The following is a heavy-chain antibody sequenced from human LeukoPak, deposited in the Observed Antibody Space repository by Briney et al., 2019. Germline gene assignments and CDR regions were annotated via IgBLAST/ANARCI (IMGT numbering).Heavy chain of an antibody. CDR3: ARESDSGGYRFDY. D-gene: IGHD3-22*01. Sequence: TGGSLRLSCAASGFTFSSYEMNWVRQAPGKGLEWPSYISSSGDRSLYADAVRGRATISRDNAKNSLYLQMNSLSTEDTAVYHCARESDSGGYRFDYWGQGSLVTVSS. CDR2: ISSSGDRS. J-gene: IGHJ4*02. CDR1: GFTFSSYE. V-gene: IGHV3-48*03.